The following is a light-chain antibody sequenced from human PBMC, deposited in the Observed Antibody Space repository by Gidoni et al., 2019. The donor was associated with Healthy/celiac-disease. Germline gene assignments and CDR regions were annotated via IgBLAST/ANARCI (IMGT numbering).Light chain of an antibody. CDR2: GNS. Sequence: QSVLTQPPSVSGAPGQRVTISCTGSSSNIGAGYDVHWYQQLPGTAPKLLIYGNSNRPSEVPDRFSGSKSGTSSSLAITGLQAEDEADYYCQSYDSSLSGSKVFGGGTNLTVL. V-gene: IGLV1-40*01. CDR3: QSYDSSLSGSKV. CDR1: SSNIGAGYD. J-gene: IGLJ3*02.